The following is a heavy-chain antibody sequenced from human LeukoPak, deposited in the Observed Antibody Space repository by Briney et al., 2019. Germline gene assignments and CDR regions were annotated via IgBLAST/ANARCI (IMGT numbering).Heavy chain of an antibody. J-gene: IGHJ3*02. V-gene: IGHV3-21*01. D-gene: IGHD6-6*01. Sequence: PGGSLRLSCAASGFTFSSYSMNWVRQAPGKGLEWVSSISSSSSYIYYADSVKGRFTISRDNAKNSLYLQMNSLRAEDTAVYYCVKVYSSSSVFAFDIWGQGTMVTVSS. CDR3: VKVYSSSSVFAFDI. CDR2: ISSSSSYI. CDR1: GFTFSSYS.